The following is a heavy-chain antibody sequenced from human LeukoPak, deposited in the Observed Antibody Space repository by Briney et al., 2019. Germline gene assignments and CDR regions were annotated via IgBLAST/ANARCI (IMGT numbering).Heavy chain of an antibody. D-gene: IGHD1-1*01. CDR1: GFTFSNYW. CDR2: INIDGSTT. Sequence: GGSLRLSCAASGFTFSNYWMHWVRQAPGKGLVWVSRINIDGSTTDYADSVKGRFTVSRDNAKNTLYLQMNSLRAEDTAVYYCARDPYNWNANWLDPWGQGTLVTVSP. V-gene: IGHV3-74*01. J-gene: IGHJ5*02. CDR3: ARDPYNWNANWLDP.